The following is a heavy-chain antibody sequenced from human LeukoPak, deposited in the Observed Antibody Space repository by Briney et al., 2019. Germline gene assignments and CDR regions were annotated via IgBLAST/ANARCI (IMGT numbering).Heavy chain of an antibody. D-gene: IGHD2-8*01. CDR3: AKDHDIVLIPGLWFDP. CDR2: IKFDGSEK. J-gene: IGHJ5*02. Sequence: PGGSLRLSCPGSGFTFSHHWMTWVRQAPGKGLEWVANIKFDGSEKFYGDSVKGRFTISRDNAKNSLYLQMNSLRAEDTAVYYCAKDHDIVLIPGLWFDPWGQGTLVTVSS. V-gene: IGHV3-7*03. CDR1: GFTFSHHW.